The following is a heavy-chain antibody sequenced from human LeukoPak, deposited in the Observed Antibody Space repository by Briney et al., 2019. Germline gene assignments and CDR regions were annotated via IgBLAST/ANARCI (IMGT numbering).Heavy chain of an antibody. Sequence: PGGSLRLSCAASGFTFSSYAMSWVRQAPGKGLEWVSAISGSGGSTYYADSVKGRFTISRDNSKNTLYLQMNSLRAEDTAVYYCAKGHPSPRYYDFWSGYQKTDYYYYGMDVWGQGTTVTVSS. D-gene: IGHD3-3*01. CDR1: GFTFSSYA. J-gene: IGHJ6*02. CDR2: ISGSGGST. V-gene: IGHV3-23*01. CDR3: AKGHPSPRYYDFWSGYQKTDYYYYGMDV.